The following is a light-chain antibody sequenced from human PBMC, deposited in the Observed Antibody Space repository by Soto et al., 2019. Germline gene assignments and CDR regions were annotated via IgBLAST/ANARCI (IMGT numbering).Light chain of an antibody. CDR2: GAS. V-gene: IGKV3-20*01. CDR1: QSVSSSY. Sequence: EIVLTQSPGTLSLSPGERATLSCRASQSVSSSYLAWYKQKPGQAPRLLIYGASSRATGIPDRFSGSGSGTYFTLTICRLEPEDFAVYYCQQYGSSPQTFGQGTRWISN. CDR3: QQYGSSPQT. J-gene: IGKJ1*01.